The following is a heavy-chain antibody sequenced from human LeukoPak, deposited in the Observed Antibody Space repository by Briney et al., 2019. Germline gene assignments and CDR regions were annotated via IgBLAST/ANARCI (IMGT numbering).Heavy chain of an antibody. CDR2: ISAYNGNT. Sequence: ASVKVSCKASGYTFNNYGITWVRQAPGQGLEWMGWISAYNGNTNYAQKFQGRVTMTTDTSTSTAYMELRSLKYDDTAVYYCAREGGSGSYYNGNVYWGQGTLVTVSS. D-gene: IGHD3-10*01. V-gene: IGHV1-18*01. CDR3: AREGGSGSYYNGNVY. CDR1: GYTFNNYG. J-gene: IGHJ4*02.